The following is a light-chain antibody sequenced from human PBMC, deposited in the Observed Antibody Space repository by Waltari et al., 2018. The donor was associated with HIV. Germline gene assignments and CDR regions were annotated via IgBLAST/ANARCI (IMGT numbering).Light chain of an antibody. V-gene: IGLV2-23*01. CDR3: CSYAGSSLYV. J-gene: IGLJ1*01. CDR2: EGS. CDR1: SSDVGRYNL. Sequence: QSALTQPAYVSGSPGQSITISCTGTSSDVGRYNLVSWYQQHPGKAPKLMIYEGSKRPSGVSNRFSGSKSGNTASLTISGLQAEDEADYYCCSYAGSSLYVFGTGTKVTVL.